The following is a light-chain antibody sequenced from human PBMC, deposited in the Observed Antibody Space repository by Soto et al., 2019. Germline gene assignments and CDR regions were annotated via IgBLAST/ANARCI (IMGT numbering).Light chain of an antibody. CDR1: QSISAKH. V-gene: IGKV3-20*01. CDR3: QHFGTSPPYT. Sequence: EIVLTQSPGLLSLSPGGTAVLSCRASQSISAKHLAWYQLRPGQSPRLLIYGASGRATGVPGRFSGSGSGTEFTLTISRLEPEDFVVYCCQHFGTSPPYTFGQGTKLEI. CDR2: GAS. J-gene: IGKJ2*01.